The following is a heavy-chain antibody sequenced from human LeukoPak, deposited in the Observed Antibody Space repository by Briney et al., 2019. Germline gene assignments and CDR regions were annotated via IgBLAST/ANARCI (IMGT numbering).Heavy chain of an antibody. CDR2: ISAYDGNT. D-gene: IGHD1-20*01. V-gene: IGHV1-18*01. CDR3: ARINWNFYYFDY. Sequence: ASVKVSCKASGYTFTSYGISWVRQAPGQGLEWMGWISAYDGNTNYAQKLQGRVTMTTDTSTSTAYMELRSLRSDDTAVYYCARINWNFYYFDYWGQGTLVTVSS. CDR1: GYTFTSYG. J-gene: IGHJ4*02.